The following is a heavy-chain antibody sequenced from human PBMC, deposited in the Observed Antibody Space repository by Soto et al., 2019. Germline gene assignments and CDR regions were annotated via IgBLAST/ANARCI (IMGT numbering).Heavy chain of an antibody. J-gene: IGHJ4*02. D-gene: IGHD2-15*01. CDR1: GFSVTGSGVA. CDR2: IYWDGDK. Sequence: QITLKESGPALVKPTQTLTLTCTCSGFSVTGSGVAVGWIRQPPGKALEWLALIYWDGDKRYSPSLKSRLTISVDTSKNQVVLTMTNMGPVDTGTYYCAYGGMSINHGYEFWGRGTLVTDPS. V-gene: IGHV2-5*02. CDR3: AYGGMSINHGYEF.